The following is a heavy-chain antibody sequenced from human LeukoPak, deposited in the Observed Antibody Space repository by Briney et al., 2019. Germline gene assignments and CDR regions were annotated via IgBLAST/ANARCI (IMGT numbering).Heavy chain of an antibody. Sequence: SETLSLTCTVSGGSISSYYWSWIRQPPGKGLEWIGYIYYSGSTNYNPSLKSRVTISVDTSKNQFSLKLSSVTAADTAVYYCAREKELGGMDVWGKGTTVTVSS. D-gene: IGHD1-7*01. CDR3: AREKELGGMDV. CDR2: IYYSGST. CDR1: GGSISSYY. J-gene: IGHJ6*04. V-gene: IGHV4-59*01.